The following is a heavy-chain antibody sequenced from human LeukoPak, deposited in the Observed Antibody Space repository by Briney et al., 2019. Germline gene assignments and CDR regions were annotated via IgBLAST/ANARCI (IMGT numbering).Heavy chain of an antibody. D-gene: IGHD6-13*01. Sequence: PSETLSLTCTVSGGSISSSSYYWGWIRQPPGKGLEWIGSIYYSGSTYYNPSLKSRVTISVDTSKNQFSLKLSSVTAADTAVYYCARLHSIAAAGTRVYYYGMDVWGQGTTVTVSS. J-gene: IGHJ6*02. CDR2: IYYSGST. CDR3: ARLHSIAAAGTRVYYYGMDV. CDR1: GGSISSSSYY. V-gene: IGHV4-39*07.